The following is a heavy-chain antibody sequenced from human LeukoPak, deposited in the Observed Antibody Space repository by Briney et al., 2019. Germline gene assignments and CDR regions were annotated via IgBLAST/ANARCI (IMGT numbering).Heavy chain of an antibody. CDR1: GYTFTGYY. CDR2: INPNSGGT. Sequence: GASVKVSCKASGYTFTGYYMHWVRQAPGQGLEWMGWINPNSGGTNYAQKFQGRVTMTRDTSISTAYMELSRLRSDDTAVYYCATRIAVAGADALDIWGQGTMVTVSS. V-gene: IGHV1-2*02. CDR3: ATRIAVAGADALDI. J-gene: IGHJ3*02. D-gene: IGHD6-19*01.